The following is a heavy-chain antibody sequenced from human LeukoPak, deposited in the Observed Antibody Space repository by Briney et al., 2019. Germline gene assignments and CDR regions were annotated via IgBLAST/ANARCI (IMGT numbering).Heavy chain of an antibody. CDR2: ISSSGKA. V-gene: IGHV4-39*01. J-gene: IGHJ4*02. CDR3: ARFKGGTGFDY. CDR1: GGSITTADFD. D-gene: IGHD1-26*01. Sequence: SETLSLTCAVSGGSITTADFDWAWIRQPPGQGFEWIATISSSGKAYYYPSLMSRVTISVDTSKNQFSLDVTSVTAADTGLFYCARFKGGTGFDYWGRGILVIVS.